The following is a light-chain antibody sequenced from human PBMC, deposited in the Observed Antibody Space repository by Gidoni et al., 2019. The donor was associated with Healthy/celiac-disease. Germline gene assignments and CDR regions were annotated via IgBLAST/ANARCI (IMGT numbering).Light chain of an antibody. V-gene: IGKV3-15*01. Sequence: EIVMTQPPATLSVSPGERATLSCRASQSVSSNLAWYQQKPNQAPRLLIYGASTRATGIPARFSGSGSGTEFTLTISNLRSEDFAVYYCQQYNNWPKTFGQGTKVEIK. J-gene: IGKJ1*01. CDR3: QQYNNWPKT. CDR1: QSVSSN. CDR2: GAS.